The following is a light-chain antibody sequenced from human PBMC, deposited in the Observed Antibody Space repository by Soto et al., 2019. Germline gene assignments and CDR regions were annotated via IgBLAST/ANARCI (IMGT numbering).Light chain of an antibody. CDR1: QSVSNNY. Sequence: EIVLTQSPGTLSLSPGERATLSCRASQSVSNNYLAWYQQKPGQAPRLLIYGASNRATGIPDRLSGGGSGTEFTVTISSLQSEDFATYYCQQYYSYPRTFGQGTKVDIK. J-gene: IGKJ1*01. CDR2: GAS. V-gene: IGKV3-20*01. CDR3: QQYYSYPRT.